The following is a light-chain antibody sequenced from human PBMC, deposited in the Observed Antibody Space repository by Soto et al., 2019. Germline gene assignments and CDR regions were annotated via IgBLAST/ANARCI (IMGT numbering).Light chain of an antibody. CDR1: QSVSSN. CDR3: QQYNNWPPIT. Sequence: EIVMTQYPATLSLSTGERATLSCRASQSVSSNLAWYQQKPGQAPRLLIYGASTRATGIPARFSGSGSGTEFTLTISSLQSEDFAVYYCQQYNNWPPITFGQGTRLEIK. CDR2: GAS. V-gene: IGKV3-15*01. J-gene: IGKJ5*01.